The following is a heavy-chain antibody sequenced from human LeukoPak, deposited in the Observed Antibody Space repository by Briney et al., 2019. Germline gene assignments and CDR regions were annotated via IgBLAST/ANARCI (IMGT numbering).Heavy chain of an antibody. CDR3: ARNKWNYYHSSGYYIFNY. J-gene: IGHJ4*02. V-gene: IGHV1-46*01. Sequence: ASVKVSCKASGYTFTSYYMHWVRQAPGQGLEWMGIINPSGGSTSYAQKFQGRVTMTRDTSTSTVYMELSSRRSEDTAVYYCARNKWNYYHSSGYYIFNYWGQGTLVTVSS. CDR1: GYTFTSYY. D-gene: IGHD3-22*01. CDR2: INPSGGST.